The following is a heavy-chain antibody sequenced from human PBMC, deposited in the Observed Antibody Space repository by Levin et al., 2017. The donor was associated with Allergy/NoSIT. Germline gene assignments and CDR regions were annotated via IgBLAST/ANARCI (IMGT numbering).Heavy chain of an antibody. J-gene: IGHJ5*02. CDR3: ARQGVSSSWYTRGSSWFDP. Sequence: PGGSLRLSCAASGFTFSSYSMNWVRQAPGKGLEWVSSISSSSSYIYYADSVKGRFTISRDNAKNSLYLQMNSLRAEDTAVYYCARQGVSSSWYTRGSSWFDPWGQGTLVTVSS. D-gene: IGHD6-13*01. CDR2: ISSSSSYI. CDR1: GFTFSSYS. V-gene: IGHV3-21*01.